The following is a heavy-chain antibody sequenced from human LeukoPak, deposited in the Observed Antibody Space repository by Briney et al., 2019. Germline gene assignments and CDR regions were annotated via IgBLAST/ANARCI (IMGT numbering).Heavy chain of an antibody. Sequence: SQTLSLTCAVSGGSISSGGYSWSWIRQPPGKGLEWIGYIYHSGSTYYNPSLKSRVTISVDRSKNQFSLKLSSVTAADTAVYYSAAQGTTGDFDYWGQGTLVTVSS. CDR1: GGSISSGGYS. CDR3: AAQGTTGDFDY. D-gene: IGHD4-17*01. J-gene: IGHJ4*02. CDR2: IYHSGST. V-gene: IGHV4-30-2*01.